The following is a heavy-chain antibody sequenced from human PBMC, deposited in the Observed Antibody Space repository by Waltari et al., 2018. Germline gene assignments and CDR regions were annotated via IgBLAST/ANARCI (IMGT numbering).Heavy chain of an antibody. CDR1: GYTFTSYA. V-gene: IGHV1-3*01. D-gene: IGHD1-26*01. CDR2: INAGNGNT. CDR3: ARRWELLMYFDY. Sequence: QVQLVQSGAEVKKPGASVTVSCKASGYTFTSYAMHWVRQAPGQRLEWMGWINAGNGNTKDSHKFQGRVTSTRDTSASTAYMELSSLGSEDTAVYYCARRWELLMYFDYWGQGTLVTVSS. J-gene: IGHJ4*02.